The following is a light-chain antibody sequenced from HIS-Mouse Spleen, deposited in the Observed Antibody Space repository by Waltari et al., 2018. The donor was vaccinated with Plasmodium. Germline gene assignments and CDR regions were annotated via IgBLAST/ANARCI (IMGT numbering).Light chain of an antibody. CDR1: QDISNY. CDR2: DAS. J-gene: IGKJ4*01. CDR3: QQYDNLPRALT. V-gene: IGKV1-33*01. Sequence: DIQMTQSPSSLSASLEDSVNITCQASQDISNYLNWYQQKPGKAPKLLIYDASNLETGVPSRFSGSGSGTDFTFTISSLQPEDIATYYCQQYDNLPRALTFGGGTKVEIK.